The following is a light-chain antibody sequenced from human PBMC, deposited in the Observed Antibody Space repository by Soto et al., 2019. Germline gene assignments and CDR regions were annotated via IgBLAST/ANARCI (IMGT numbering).Light chain of an antibody. Sequence: DIQMTQSPSFLSASVGDRVTITCRASQSISRYLNWYRQKPGKAPELLIYATSHLQSEVPSRFSGSGSGPDFTLTVSSLQPEDFETYYCQETYSTPPTLGGGTKVDIK. J-gene: IGKJ4*01. CDR1: QSISRY. CDR2: ATS. V-gene: IGKV1-39*01. CDR3: QETYSTPPT.